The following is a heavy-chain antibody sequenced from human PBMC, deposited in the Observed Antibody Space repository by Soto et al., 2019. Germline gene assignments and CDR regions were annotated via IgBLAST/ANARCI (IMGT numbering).Heavy chain of an antibody. CDR2: ISPSSDYI. CDR3: AKERATVPYFDL. D-gene: IGHD4-17*01. V-gene: IGHV3-21*05. Sequence: GGSLRLSCAASGFSFSSYSMNWVRQAPGKGLEWVSYISPSSDYIYYADSVKGRFTISRDNAKNSLYLQMNSLRAEDTAVYYCAKERATVPYFDLWGRGTLVTVSS. J-gene: IGHJ2*01. CDR1: GFSFSSYS.